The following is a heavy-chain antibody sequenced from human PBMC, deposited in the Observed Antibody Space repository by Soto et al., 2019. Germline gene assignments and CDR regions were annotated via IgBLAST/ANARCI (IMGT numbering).Heavy chain of an antibody. D-gene: IGHD6-13*01. Sequence: EVQLLESGGGLVQPGGSLRLSCAASGFTFSTYAMSWVRQAPGKGLEWVSTLSGSGGSTFYADSVKGRFTISRITSKNTLYLQMNSLRAEDTAVYYWAKIYSSSWFAGVDYWGQGTLVTVSS. CDR1: GFTFSTYA. V-gene: IGHV3-23*01. CDR2: LSGSGGST. J-gene: IGHJ4*02. CDR3: AKIYSSSWFAGVDY.